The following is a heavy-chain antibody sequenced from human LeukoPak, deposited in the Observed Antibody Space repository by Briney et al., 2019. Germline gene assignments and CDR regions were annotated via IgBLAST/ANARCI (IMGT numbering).Heavy chain of an antibody. CDR1: GGSISSSSYY. J-gene: IGHJ4*02. Sequence: SETLSLTCTVSGGSISSSSYYWGWIRQPPGKGLEWIGSIYYSGSTYYNPSLKSRVTISVDTSKNQFSLKLSSVTAADTAVYYCVRDLVVTSAYWGQGTLVTVSS. CDR3: VRDLVVTSAY. D-gene: IGHD3-22*01. V-gene: IGHV4-39*02. CDR2: IYYSGST.